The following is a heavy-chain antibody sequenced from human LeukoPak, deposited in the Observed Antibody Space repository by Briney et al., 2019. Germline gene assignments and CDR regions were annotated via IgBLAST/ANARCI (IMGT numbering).Heavy chain of an antibody. J-gene: IGHJ4*02. D-gene: IGHD3-10*01. CDR1: GFTFSNYG. CDR3: ARHKSGYLDY. V-gene: IGHV3-33*01. CDR2: IWYDGSNK. Sequence: PGGSLRLSCAASGFTFSNYGMHWVRQAPGKGLEWVAIIWYDGSNKYYADSVKGRFTISRDNSKNTLYLQMNSLRAEDTAVYYCARHKSGYLDYWGQGTLVTVSS.